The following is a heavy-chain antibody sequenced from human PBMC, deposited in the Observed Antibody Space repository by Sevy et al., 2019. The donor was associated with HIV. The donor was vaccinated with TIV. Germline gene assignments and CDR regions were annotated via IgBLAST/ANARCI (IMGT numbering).Heavy chain of an antibody. V-gene: IGHV4-59*01. J-gene: IGHJ5*02. CDR3: AREGYDFWSGYYPSGWFDP. Sequence: SETLSLTCTVSGGSISSYYWSWIRQPPGKGLEWIGYIYYSGSTNYNPSLKSRVTISVDTSKNQFSLKLSSVTAADTAVYYCAREGYDFWSGYYPSGWFDPWGQGTLVTVSS. CDR2: IYYSGST. CDR1: GGSISSYY. D-gene: IGHD3-3*01.